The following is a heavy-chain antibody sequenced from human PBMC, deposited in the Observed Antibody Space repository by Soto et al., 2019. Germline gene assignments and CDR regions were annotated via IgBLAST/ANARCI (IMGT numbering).Heavy chain of an antibody. D-gene: IGHD1-26*01. CDR1: GGTFSSYA. CDR3: ARGEGQSNWFDP. J-gene: IGHJ5*02. V-gene: IGHV1-69*06. CDR2: IIPIVGTA. Sequence: QVQLVQSGAEVKKPGSSVKVSCKASGGTFSSYAISWVGQAPGQGLEWMVGIIPIVGTANHAQKFQGRVTITADKSTRTGYMEPSSLRSEDTAVYYCARGEGQSNWFDPWGQGTLVTVSS.